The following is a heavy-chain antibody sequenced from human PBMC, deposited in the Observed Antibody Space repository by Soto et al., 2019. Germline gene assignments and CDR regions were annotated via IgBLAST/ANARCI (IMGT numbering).Heavy chain of an antibody. V-gene: IGHV3-23*01. Sequence: SYTLSSNNQAPGKGLEWLSVISGSGGSPSYADSVQGRFVISRDNARNTLYLHMNSLRAEDTAMYYCAKARCTTTDCYVPDYWGRGTLVTVSS. CDR2: ISGSGGSP. D-gene: IGHD1-26*01. CDR3: AKARCTTTDCYVPDY. CDR1: SYT. J-gene: IGHJ4*02.